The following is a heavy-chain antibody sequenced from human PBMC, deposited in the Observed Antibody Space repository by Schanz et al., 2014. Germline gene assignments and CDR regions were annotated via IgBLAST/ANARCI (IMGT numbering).Heavy chain of an antibody. CDR1: GFIFSNYG. J-gene: IGHJ4*02. CDR3: AKDPSHGDYDYYFDY. D-gene: IGHD3-22*01. V-gene: IGHV3-23*01. Sequence: DVQLLESGGGLVQPGGSLRLSCAASGFIFSNYGMHWVRQAPGKGLEWVSSISHSGGSKYYADSVKGRFTISRDNSENTLYLQMNSLSADDTAVFYCAKDPSHGDYDYYFDYWGQGTLVTVSS. CDR2: ISHSGGSK.